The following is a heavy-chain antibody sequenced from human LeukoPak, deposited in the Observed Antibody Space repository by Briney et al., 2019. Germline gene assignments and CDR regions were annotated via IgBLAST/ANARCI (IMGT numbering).Heavy chain of an antibody. Sequence: GGSLRLSCAASGFTFSNYAMSWVRQAPGQGLEWVSTIGANGGSTYYAGSVKGRFTISRDNSKTSLFLQMHSLRAEDTAIYYCARFSGLGTNWGRDSWGQGTLVTVSS. J-gene: IGHJ4*02. V-gene: IGHV3-23*01. CDR3: ARFSGLGTNWGRDS. CDR2: IGANGGST. CDR1: GFTFSNYA. D-gene: IGHD7-27*01.